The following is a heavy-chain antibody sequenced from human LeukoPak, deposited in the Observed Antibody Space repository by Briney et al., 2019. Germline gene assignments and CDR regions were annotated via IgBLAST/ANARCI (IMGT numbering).Heavy chain of an antibody. D-gene: IGHD3-16*01. CDR1: GFTFSSYG. CDR3: AKDHTFGGVKN. V-gene: IGHV3-30*02. Sequence: GGSLRLSCAASGFTFSSYGMHWVRQAPGKGLEWVAFIRYDGSNKYYADSVKGRFTISRDNSKNTLYLQVNSLRAEDTAVYYCAKDHTFGGVKNWGQGTLVTVSS. CDR2: IRYDGSNK. J-gene: IGHJ4*02.